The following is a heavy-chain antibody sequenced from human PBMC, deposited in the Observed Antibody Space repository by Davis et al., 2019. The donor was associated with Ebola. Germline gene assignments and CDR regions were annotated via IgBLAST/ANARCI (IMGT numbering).Heavy chain of an antibody. CDR1: GFTFSSYW. D-gene: IGHD6-19*01. CDR3: ATDARAGFDP. CDR2: VNQDGSQT. Sequence: GESLKISCAASGFTFSSYWMSWVRQAPGKGLEWVATVNQDGSQTYYVASVKGRFTMSRDDAKNSLYLQMNNLRVDDTAVYYCATDARAGFDPWGQGTLVTVSS. J-gene: IGHJ5*02. V-gene: IGHV3-7*03.